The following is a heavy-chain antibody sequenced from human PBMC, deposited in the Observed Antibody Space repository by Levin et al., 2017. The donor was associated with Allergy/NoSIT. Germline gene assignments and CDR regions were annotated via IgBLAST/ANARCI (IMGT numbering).Heavy chain of an antibody. CDR2: IYSSGST. Sequence: SETLSLTCTASGGSISSDYWTWIRQPAGKGLEWIGRIYSSGSTNYNPSLKSRVTMSVDTSQNQFSLKLNSVTAADTAVYYCARELGGWRPFDYWGQGTLVSVSS. CDR3: ARELGGWRPFDY. CDR1: GGSISSDY. J-gene: IGHJ4*02. V-gene: IGHV4-4*07. D-gene: IGHD3-16*01.